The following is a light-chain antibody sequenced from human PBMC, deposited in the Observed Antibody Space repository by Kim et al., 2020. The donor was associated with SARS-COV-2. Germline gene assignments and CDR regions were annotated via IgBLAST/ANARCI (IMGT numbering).Light chain of an antibody. Sequence: LGQIVRITCRGDSLRKYYGAWYQQKPAQAPILLIYNKNNRPSGIPDRFSVSTSGNTASLTITGAQAEDEAAYYCNCRDNSADRLGVFGGGTQLTVL. CDR2: NKN. V-gene: IGLV3-19*01. CDR1: SLRKYY. J-gene: IGLJ2*01. CDR3: NCRDNSADRLGV.